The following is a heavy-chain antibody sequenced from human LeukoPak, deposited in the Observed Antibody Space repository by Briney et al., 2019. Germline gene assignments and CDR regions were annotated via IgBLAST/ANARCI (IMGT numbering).Heavy chain of an antibody. J-gene: IGHJ4*02. Sequence: SETLSLTRTVSGGSFSTHYWSWIRQPPGRGLEWIGYIYYTGSINYNPSLKSRVTISVDTSKNQFSLKLSSVTAADTAVYYCARGRDGSRRLDYWGQGTLVTVSS. D-gene: IGHD5-24*01. CDR2: IYYTGSI. CDR1: GGSFSTHY. V-gene: IGHV4-59*11. CDR3: ARGRDGSRRLDY.